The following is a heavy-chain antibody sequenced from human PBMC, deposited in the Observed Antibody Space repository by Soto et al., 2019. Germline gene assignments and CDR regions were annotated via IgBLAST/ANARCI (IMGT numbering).Heavy chain of an antibody. V-gene: IGHV3-23*01. J-gene: IGHJ4*02. D-gene: IGHD4-17*01. CDR2: ISGYGGIT. Sequence: EVQLLESGGGLVQPGGSLTVSCVASGFTFDAHPMSWVRLAPGKGLELVSTISGYGGITFYPDYLKGLFVISIDNFKNPLYLPINTLRAEDTAIYFCARQRATVTKSFDYWGRGTMFTVSS. CDR1: GFTFDAHP. CDR3: ARQRATVTKSFDY.